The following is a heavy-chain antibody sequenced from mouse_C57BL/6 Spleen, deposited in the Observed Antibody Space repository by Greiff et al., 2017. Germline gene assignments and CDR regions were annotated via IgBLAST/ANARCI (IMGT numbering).Heavy chain of an antibody. CDR3: ARGGKSFYDGYYDLFAY. CDR2: INPSNGGT. D-gene: IGHD2-3*01. Sequence: VQLQQPGTELVKPGASVKLSCKASGYTFTSYWMHWVKQRPGQGLEWIGNINPSNGGTNYNEKFKSKATLTVDKSSSTAYMQLSSLTSEDSAVYYCARGGKSFYDGYYDLFAYWGQGTLVTVSA. V-gene: IGHV1-53*01. J-gene: IGHJ3*01. CDR1: GYTFTSYW.